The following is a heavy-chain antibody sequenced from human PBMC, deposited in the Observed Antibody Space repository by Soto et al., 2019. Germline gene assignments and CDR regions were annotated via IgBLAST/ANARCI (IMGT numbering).Heavy chain of an antibody. CDR2: TYYRGNA. D-gene: IGHD3-9*01. CDR1: DDSINSDKYY. CDR3: ARLEGLATISYYFDF. J-gene: IGHJ4*02. V-gene: IGHV4-39*01. Sequence: PSETLSLTCSVSDDSINSDKYYWGWIRQPPGKGLEWIGSTYYRGNAYYNPSLQTRVTISIDKSRSQFSLKLNSVTAADSAVYLCARLEGLATISYYFDFWGPGALVTVSS.